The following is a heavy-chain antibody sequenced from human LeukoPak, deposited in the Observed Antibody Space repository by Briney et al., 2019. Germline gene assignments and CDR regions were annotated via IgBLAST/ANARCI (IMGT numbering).Heavy chain of an antibody. D-gene: IGHD3-16*01. Sequence: VASVKVSCKASGGTFSSYAISWVRQAPGQGLEWMGGIIPIFGTANYAQKFQGRVTITADESTSTAYMELSSLRSEDTAVYYCARDPSERGNGNYWGQGTLVTVSS. CDR3: ARDPSERGNGNY. V-gene: IGHV1-69*13. CDR2: IIPIFGTA. CDR1: GGTFSSYA. J-gene: IGHJ4*02.